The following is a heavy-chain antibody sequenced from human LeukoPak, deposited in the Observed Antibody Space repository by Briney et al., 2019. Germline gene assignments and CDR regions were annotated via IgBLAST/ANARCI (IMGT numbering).Heavy chain of an antibody. CDR3: ARVIHGSGTFRDDAFDV. V-gene: IGHV4-39*07. CDR2: ICYNVRT. Sequence: SETLSLTCSVSGDSISSSNYYWGWIRQPPGKGLEWIGDICYNVRTHYNPSLKSRVTISVDTSKNQFSLKLSSVTAADTAVYYCARVIHGSGTFRDDAFDVWGQGTMVTVSS. J-gene: IGHJ3*01. D-gene: IGHD3-10*01. CDR1: GDSISSSNYY.